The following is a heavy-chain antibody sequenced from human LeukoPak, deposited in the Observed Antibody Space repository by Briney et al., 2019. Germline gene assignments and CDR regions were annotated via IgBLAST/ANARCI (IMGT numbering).Heavy chain of an antibody. CDR1: GGSFSGYY. CDR3: ARGSGVIPTNYGMDV. CDR2: INHSGST. J-gene: IGHJ6*02. D-gene: IGHD3-16*02. Sequence: PSETQSLTCAVYGGSFSGYYWSWIRQPPGKGLEWIGEINHSGSTNYNPSLKSRVTISVDTSKNQFSLKLSSVTAADTAVYYCARGSGVIPTNYGMDVWGQGTTVTVSS. V-gene: IGHV4-34*01.